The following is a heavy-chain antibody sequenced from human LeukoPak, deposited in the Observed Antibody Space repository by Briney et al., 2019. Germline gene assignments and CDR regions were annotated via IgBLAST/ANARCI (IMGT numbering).Heavy chain of an antibody. J-gene: IGHJ3*02. CDR1: GFTFSSYS. CDR2: ISGSGGST. D-gene: IGHD3-22*01. V-gene: IGHV3-23*01. CDR3: ARQSTYYYDSSGYIDAFDI. Sequence: PGRSLRLSCAASGFTFSSYSMNWVRQAPGKGLEWVSAISGSGGSTYYADSVKGRFTISRDNSKNTLYLQMNSLRAEDTAVYYCARQSTYYYDSSGYIDAFDIWGQGTMVTVSS.